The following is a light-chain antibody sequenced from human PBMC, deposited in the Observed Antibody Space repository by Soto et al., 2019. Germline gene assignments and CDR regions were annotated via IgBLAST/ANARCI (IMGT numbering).Light chain of an antibody. CDR3: SSYTSSSTLSYV. CDR2: DVS. Sequence: QSVLTQPASVSGSPGQSITISCTGNSSDVGGYNYVSWYQQHPGKAPKLMIYDVSNRPSGVSNRFSGSKSGNTASLTISGLQAEDEADYDCSSYTSSSTLSYVFGTGTKVTVL. V-gene: IGLV2-14*01. J-gene: IGLJ1*01. CDR1: SSDVGGYNY.